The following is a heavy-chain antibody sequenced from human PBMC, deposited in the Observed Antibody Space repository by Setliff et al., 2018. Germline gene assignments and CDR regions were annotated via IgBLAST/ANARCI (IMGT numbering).Heavy chain of an antibody. D-gene: IGHD3-9*01. CDR3: ATGIYDILQRGTDV. CDR1: GLSYINDW. J-gene: IGHJ6*02. V-gene: IGHV3-7*01. Sequence: GGSLRLSCTAAGLSYINDWVSWVRQAPGKGLEWLASINPHGSEIYYADSVKGRFTISRDPSKNTLFLQMYSLRVEDTAVYYCATGIYDILQRGTDVWGQGTTVTVSS. CDR2: INPHGSEI.